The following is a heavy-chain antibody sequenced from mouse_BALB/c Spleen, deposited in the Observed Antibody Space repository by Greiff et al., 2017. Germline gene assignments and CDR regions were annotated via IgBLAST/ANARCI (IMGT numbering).Heavy chain of an antibody. CDR2: INSNGGST. CDR1: GFTFSSYG. Sequence: EVKLMESGGGLVQPGGSLKLSCAASGFTFSSYGMSWVRQTPDKRLELVATINSNGGSTYYPDSVKGRFTISRDNAKNTLYLQMSSLKSEDTAMYYCARNDYLFAYWGQGTLVTVSA. CDR3: ARNDYLFAY. J-gene: IGHJ3*01. V-gene: IGHV5-6-3*01. D-gene: IGHD2-4*01.